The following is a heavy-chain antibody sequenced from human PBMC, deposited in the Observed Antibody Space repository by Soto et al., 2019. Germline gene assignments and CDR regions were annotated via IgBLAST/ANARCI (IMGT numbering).Heavy chain of an antibody. CDR1: GCTCSSYA. CDR2: ISGSGGST. Sequence: GGSLRLSCAASGCTCSSYAMSWVRQAPGKGLEWVSAISGSGGSTYYADSVTGRFTISRDNSKNTLYLQMNSLRAEETAGDWGANNDYWTYGSAFASRVHGTLVAVSS. V-gene: IGHV3-23*01. CDR3: ANNDYWTYGSAFAS. J-gene: IGHJ5*01. D-gene: IGHD5-12*01.